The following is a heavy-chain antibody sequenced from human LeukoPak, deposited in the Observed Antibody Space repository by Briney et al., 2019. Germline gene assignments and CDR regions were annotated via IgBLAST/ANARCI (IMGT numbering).Heavy chain of an antibody. J-gene: IGHJ6*03. CDR2: IYYSGST. CDR1: GGSISSSSYY. Sequence: SETLSLTCTVSGGSISSSSYYWGWIRQPPGKGLEWIGSIYYSGSTYYNPSLKSRVAISVDTSKNQFSLKLSSVTAADTAVYYCARARYYYDSSGYRYYYYMDVWGKGTTVTVSS. V-gene: IGHV4-39*07. CDR3: ARARYYYDSSGYRYYYYMDV. D-gene: IGHD3-22*01.